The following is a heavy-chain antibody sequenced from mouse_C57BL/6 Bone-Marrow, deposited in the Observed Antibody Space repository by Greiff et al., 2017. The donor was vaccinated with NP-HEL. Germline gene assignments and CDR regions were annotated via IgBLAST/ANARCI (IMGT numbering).Heavy chain of an antibody. D-gene: IGHD2-4*01. CDR3: ALYDYAWFAY. V-gene: IGHV1-50*01. Sequence: QVQLQQSGAELVKPGASVKLSCKASGYTFTSYWMQWVKQRPGQGLEWIGEIDPSDSYTNYNQKFKGKATLTVDTSSSTAYMQLSSLTSEDSAVYYCALYDYAWFAYWGQGTLVTVSA. J-gene: IGHJ3*01. CDR2: IDPSDSYT. CDR1: GYTFTSYW.